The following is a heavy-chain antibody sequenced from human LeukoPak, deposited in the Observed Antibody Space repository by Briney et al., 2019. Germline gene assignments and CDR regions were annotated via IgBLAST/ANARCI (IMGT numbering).Heavy chain of an antibody. CDR2: IYTGGST. D-gene: IGHD6-13*01. CDR1: GGSISSYY. CDR3: ARGRHSSSWYENWFDP. V-gene: IGHV4-4*07. J-gene: IGHJ5*02. Sequence: SETLSLTCTVSGGSISSYYWSWIRQPAGKGLEWIGRIYTGGSTNYNPSLKSRVTMSVDTSKNQFSLKLSSVTAADTAVYYCARGRHSSSWYENWFDPWGQGTLVTVSS.